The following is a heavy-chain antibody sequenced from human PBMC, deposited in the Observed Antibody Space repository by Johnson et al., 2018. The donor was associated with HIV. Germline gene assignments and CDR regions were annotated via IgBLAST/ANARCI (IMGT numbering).Heavy chain of an antibody. CDR2: IEYDGSNK. CDR3: AKDVKEWSPAFDI. CDR1: GFTFSSYG. Sequence: LLVESGGGVVQPGGSLRLSCAASGFTFSSYGMHWVRQTPGKGLEWVTFIEYDGSNKYYLDSVKGRFTISRDNSKNRLYLQMNSLRAEDTAVYYCAKDVKEWSPAFDIWGQGTVVTVSS. V-gene: IGHV3-30*02. D-gene: IGHD3-3*01. J-gene: IGHJ3*02.